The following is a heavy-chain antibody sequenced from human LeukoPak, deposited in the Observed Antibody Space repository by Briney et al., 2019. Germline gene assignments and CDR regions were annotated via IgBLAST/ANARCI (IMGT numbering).Heavy chain of an antibody. CDR2: ITAGNGNT. J-gene: IGHJ3*02. D-gene: IGHD5-18*01. Sequence: ASVPVSCQASGYTFRSYGIGWVRQAPRQALEWIGWITAGNGNTNYAQKVQGRGTLTTDTSTSTAYMELRSLRSDDTAVYFCARDLARGYSYGYNAFDIWGQGTMVTVSS. CDR1: GYTFRSYG. CDR3: ARDLARGYSYGYNAFDI. V-gene: IGHV1-18*01.